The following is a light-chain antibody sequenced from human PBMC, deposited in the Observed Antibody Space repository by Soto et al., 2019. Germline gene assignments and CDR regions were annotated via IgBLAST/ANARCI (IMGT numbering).Light chain of an antibody. CDR1: QYISSNF. Sequence: EVVLTQSPGTLSLSPGERATLSCRASQYISSNFLAWYQQKPGRAPRLSIFCAFNRAPGVPDRFSGSASGTDFAVTICGLEPEDFAVYYCQQYDTSPLIFGGGTKV. CDR3: QQYDTSPLI. J-gene: IGKJ4*01. V-gene: IGKV3-20*01. CDR2: CAF.